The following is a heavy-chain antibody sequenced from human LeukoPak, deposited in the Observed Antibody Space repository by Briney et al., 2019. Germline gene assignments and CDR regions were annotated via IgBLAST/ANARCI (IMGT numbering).Heavy chain of an antibody. CDR3: AREKWESPFCYFGMDV. J-gene: IGHJ6*02. CDR2: IILVSGTP. D-gene: IGHD1-26*01. V-gene: IGHV1-69*13. CDR1: GDTFSSYA. Sequence: GASVKVSCKASGDTFSSYAISWVRQAPGQGLEWMGGIILVSGTPNHAQKFQGRVTITADEATSTVYMELRSLRSDDTAVYYCAREKWESPFCYFGMDVWGQGTTVTVSS.